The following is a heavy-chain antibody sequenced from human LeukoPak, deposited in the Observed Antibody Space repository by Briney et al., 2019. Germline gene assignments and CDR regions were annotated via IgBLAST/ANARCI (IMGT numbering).Heavy chain of an antibody. CDR1: GFTFSSYS. D-gene: IGHD6-19*01. J-gene: IGHJ6*02. V-gene: IGHV3-21*01. CDR3: AREEGSSGWYPGWGMDV. Sequence: GGSLRLSCAASGFTFSSYSMNWVRQAPGKGLEWVSSISSSSYIYYADSVKGRFTISRDNAKNSLYLQMNSLRAEDTAVYYCAREEGSSGWYPGWGMDVWGQGTTVTVSS. CDR2: ISSSSYI.